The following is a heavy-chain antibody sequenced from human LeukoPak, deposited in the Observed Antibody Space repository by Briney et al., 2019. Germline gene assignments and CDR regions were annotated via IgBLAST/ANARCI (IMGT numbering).Heavy chain of an antibody. CDR1: GYRFTSYW. CDR3: ARRGSYSASPMGGDAFDI. D-gene: IGHD1-26*01. V-gene: IGHV5-51*01. J-gene: IGHJ3*02. Sequence: GESLKISCKGAGYRFTSYWIGWVRQMPGKGLEWMGIIYPSDSDTRYSPSFQGHVTISADKSISTAYLRWSSLKASDTALYYCARRGSYSASPMGGDAFDIWGQGTMVTVSS. CDR2: IYPSDSDT.